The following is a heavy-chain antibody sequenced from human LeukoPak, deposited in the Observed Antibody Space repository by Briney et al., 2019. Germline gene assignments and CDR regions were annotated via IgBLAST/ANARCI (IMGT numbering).Heavy chain of an antibody. CDR1: GGSISSYY. V-gene: IGHV4-4*07. D-gene: IGHD2-15*01. CDR3: ARVRDISDAFDI. Sequence: PSETLSLTCTVSGGSISSYYWSWIRQPAGKGLEWIGRIHTSGITNYNPSLKSRVTMSLDTSKNQFSLKLTSVTAADTAVYYCARVRDISDAFDIWGQGTMVTVSS. J-gene: IGHJ3*02. CDR2: IHTSGIT.